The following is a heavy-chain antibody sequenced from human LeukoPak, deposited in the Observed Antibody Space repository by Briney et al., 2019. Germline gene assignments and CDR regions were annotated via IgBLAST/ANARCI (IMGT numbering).Heavy chain of an antibody. D-gene: IGHD3-10*01. CDR3: ARNTRNYPSYYYGSGSSDY. Sequence: GGSLRLSCAASGFTFSTYWMSWVRQPPGKGLEWVANIKEDGSEKYYVDSVKGRFTISRDNAKNSLYLQMNSLRAEDTAVYYCARNTRNYPSYYYGSGSSDYWGQGTLVTVSS. J-gene: IGHJ4*02. V-gene: IGHV3-7*01. CDR1: GFTFSTYW. CDR2: IKEDGSEK.